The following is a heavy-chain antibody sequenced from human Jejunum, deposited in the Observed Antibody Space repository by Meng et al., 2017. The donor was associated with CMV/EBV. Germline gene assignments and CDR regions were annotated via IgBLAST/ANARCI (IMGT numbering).Heavy chain of an antibody. CDR1: GYTFTSYA. J-gene: IGHJ4*02. CDR3: ASRPGIAVAGFDY. V-gene: IGHV1-3*04. CDR2: INTGNGET. Sequence: LVQAGAEVTKPGATVEVSCKASGYTFTSYAMNLVRQAPGQRLEWTGWINTGNGETKYSQKFQGRVTLTRDTSASTAYMELSSLRSEDTAVYYCASRPGIAVAGFDYWGQGTLVTVSS. D-gene: IGHD6-19*01.